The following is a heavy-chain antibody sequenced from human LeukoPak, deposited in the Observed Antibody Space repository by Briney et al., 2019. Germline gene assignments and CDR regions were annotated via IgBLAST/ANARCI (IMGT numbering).Heavy chain of an antibody. Sequence: PGGSLRLSCAASGFTFSSYAMSWVRQAPGKGLEWVSAISGSGGSTYYADSVKGRFTISRDNSKNTLYLQMNSLRAEDTAVYYCAKDEAISSTSGNWFDPWGQGTLDTVSS. V-gene: IGHV3-23*01. D-gene: IGHD2-2*01. J-gene: IGHJ5*02. CDR3: AKDEAISSTSGNWFDP. CDR2: ISGSGGST. CDR1: GFTFSSYA.